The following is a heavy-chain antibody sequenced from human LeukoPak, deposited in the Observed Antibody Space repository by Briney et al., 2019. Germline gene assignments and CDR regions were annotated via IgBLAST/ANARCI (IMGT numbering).Heavy chain of an antibody. J-gene: IGHJ4*02. D-gene: IGHD6-6*01. Sequence: PRGSLRLSCAVSGFTFSSYTMNWVRQAPGKGLEWVSSISSSSSYIYYADSVKGRFTISRDNAKNSLYLQMSSLRAEDTAVYYCARSPIAARPVDYWGQGTGVTVSS. CDR3: ARSPIAARPVDY. V-gene: IGHV3-21*01. CDR1: GFTFSSYT. CDR2: ISSSSSYI.